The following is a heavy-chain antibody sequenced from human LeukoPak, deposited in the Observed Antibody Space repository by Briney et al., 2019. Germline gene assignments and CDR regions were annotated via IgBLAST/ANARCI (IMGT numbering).Heavy chain of an antibody. J-gene: IGHJ1*01. CDR3: ARGPTGNLAVTKVRQGRLITP. CDR1: GGSIYNSIYY. CDR2: IYYSGTS. V-gene: IGHV4-39*01. Sequence: PSETLSLTCTVSGGSIYNSIYYWGWIRQPPAKGLEWIGSIYYSGTSYYNPSLKSRVTISVDTSKNQFSLKLSSVTAADTAVYYCARGPTGNLAVTKVRQGRLITPWGLGTLVTVSS. D-gene: IGHD4-17*01.